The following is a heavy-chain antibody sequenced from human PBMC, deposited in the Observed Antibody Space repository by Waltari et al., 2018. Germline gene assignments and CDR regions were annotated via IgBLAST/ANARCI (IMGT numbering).Heavy chain of an antibody. V-gene: IGHV3-7*01. CDR1: GFTVSGSG. D-gene: IGHD6-19*01. J-gene: IGHJ4*02. Sequence: EVQLVESGGGLVQPGGSLRLACAASGFTVSGSGLSWVRQSPGKGRGWVANIKEEGSEKYYVDSGKGRFTISRDNAKNSLYLQMNSLRAEDTAVYYCARTRSPRRDYSSGFPARIYFDYWGQGTLVTVSS. CDR2: IKEEGSEK. CDR3: ARTRSPRRDYSSGFPARIYFDY.